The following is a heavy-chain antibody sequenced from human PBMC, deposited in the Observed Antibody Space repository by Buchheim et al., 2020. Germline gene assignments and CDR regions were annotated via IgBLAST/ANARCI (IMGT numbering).Heavy chain of an antibody. J-gene: IGHJ6*02. Sequence: EVQLLESGGGLVQPGGSLRLSCAASGFTFSSYAMSWVRQAPGKGLEWVSAISGSGGSTYYADSVKGRFTISRDNSQNTLYLQMNSLRAEDTAVYYCAKTIGYCTNGVCPGDYYYYYGMDVWGQGTT. D-gene: IGHD2-8*01. CDR2: ISGSGGST. CDR1: GFTFSSYA. V-gene: IGHV3-23*01. CDR3: AKTIGYCTNGVCPGDYYYYYGMDV.